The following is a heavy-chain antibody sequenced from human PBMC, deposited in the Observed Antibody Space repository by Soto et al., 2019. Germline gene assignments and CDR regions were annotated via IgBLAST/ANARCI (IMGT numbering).Heavy chain of an antibody. CDR1: GFNFNSYT. CDR2: ISSSGYI. CDR3: ARRYCSGGSCYGTTFDI. V-gene: IGHV3-21*01. D-gene: IGHD2-15*01. Sequence: GSLRLSCAASGFNFNSYTINWVRQAPGKRLEWLSSISSSGYIYYADSVKGRFTISRDNAKNSLYLQMNSLRAEGTAVYYCARRYCSGGSCYGTTFDIWGQGTMVTVSS. J-gene: IGHJ3*02.